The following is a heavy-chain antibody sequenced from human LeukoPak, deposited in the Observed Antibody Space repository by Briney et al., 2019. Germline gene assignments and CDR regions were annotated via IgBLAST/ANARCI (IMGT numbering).Heavy chain of an antibody. D-gene: IGHD4-23*01. Sequence: GGSLRLSCAASGFTFSSDAMSWVRQAPGKGLEWVSVISGSGGSTSYADSVKGRLTISRDNSKNTLYLQMNSLRAEDTAVYYCAKAGGATVINWFDPWGQGTLVTVSS. CDR3: AKAGGATVINWFDP. J-gene: IGHJ5*02. V-gene: IGHV3-23*01. CDR2: ISGSGGST. CDR1: GFTFSSDA.